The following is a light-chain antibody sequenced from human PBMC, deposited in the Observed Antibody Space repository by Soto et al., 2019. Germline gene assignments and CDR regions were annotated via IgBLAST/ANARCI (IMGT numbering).Light chain of an antibody. V-gene: IGKV1-5*03. CDR2: KAS. CDR3: QQYNGYWT. CDR1: QSISDL. J-gene: IGKJ1*01. Sequence: DIQMTQSPSTLSASVGDRVTITCRASQSISDLLAWYQQKPGKAPKLLIYKASSLKSGVPSRFSGSGSGTEYTLTISSLQPDDFASYYCQQYNGYWTFGPGTKLEIK.